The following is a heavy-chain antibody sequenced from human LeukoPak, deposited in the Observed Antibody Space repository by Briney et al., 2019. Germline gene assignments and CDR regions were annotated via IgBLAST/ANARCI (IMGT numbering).Heavy chain of an antibody. V-gene: IGHV3-23*01. CDR2: VSGGGGGT. CDR1: GFTFSDAW. CDR3: AKVRNYCSSTSCLSYFDY. Sequence: GGSLRLSCAASGFTFSDAWMSWVRQAPGKGLEWVSVVSGGGGGTYYADSVKGQFTISRDNSKNTLYLQMNSLRAEDTAVYYCAKVRNYCSSTSCLSYFDYWGQGTLVTVSS. D-gene: IGHD2-2*01. J-gene: IGHJ4*02.